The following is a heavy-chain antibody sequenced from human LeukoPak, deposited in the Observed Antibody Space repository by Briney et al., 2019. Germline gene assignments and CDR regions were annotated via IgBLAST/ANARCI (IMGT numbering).Heavy chain of an antibody. V-gene: IGHV4-31*03. D-gene: IGHD6-13*01. J-gene: IGHJ4*02. Sequence: SETLSLTCTVFGGSISSGGYYWSWIRQHPGKGLEWIGYIYYSGSTYYNPSLKSRVTISVDTSKNQFSLKLSSVTAADTAVYYCARTGQLVRNGNFDYWGQGTLVTVSS. CDR1: GGSISSGGYY. CDR3: ARTGQLVRNGNFDY. CDR2: IYYSGST.